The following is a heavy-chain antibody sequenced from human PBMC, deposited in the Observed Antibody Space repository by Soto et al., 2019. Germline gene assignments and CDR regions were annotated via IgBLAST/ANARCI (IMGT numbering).Heavy chain of an antibody. CDR3: TRAESPAISYFFDY. D-gene: IGHD3-16*02. J-gene: IGHJ4*02. V-gene: IGHV3-49*04. CDR1: GFTFGNYA. Sequence: GVLRLSCTASGFTFGNYAINWVRQAPGKGLEWIGLIRNQTYGGTTEFAASMKGRFTISRDDSNRIAYLQVNSLKTEDSAVYYCTRAESPAISYFFDYWGQGTLVTVSS. CDR2: IRNQTYGGTT.